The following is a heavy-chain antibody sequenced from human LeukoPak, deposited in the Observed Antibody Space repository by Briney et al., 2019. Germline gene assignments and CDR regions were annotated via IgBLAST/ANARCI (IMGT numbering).Heavy chain of an antibody. J-gene: IGHJ6*03. CDR3: ARERLRFLETSDYYYMDV. CDR2: IYHSGST. V-gene: IGHV4-4*02. Sequence: PSETLSLTCAVSGGSISSSNWWSWVRQPPGKGLEWIGEIYHSGSTNYNPSLKSRVTISVDKSKNQFSLKLSSVTAADTAVYYCARERLRFLETSDYYYMDVWGKGTTVTVSS. CDR1: GGSISSSNW. D-gene: IGHD3-3*01.